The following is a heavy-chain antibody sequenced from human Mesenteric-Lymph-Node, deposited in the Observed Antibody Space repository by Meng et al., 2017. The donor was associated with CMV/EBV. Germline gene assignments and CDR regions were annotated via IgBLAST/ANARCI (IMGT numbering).Heavy chain of an antibody. Sequence: CTVSGGSISSVGYSWGWIRQSAVKVLEWSGSIYYGDTIYYNPTITSQVTMSVDTSKNQCSLTVSTVADSDTAVYCCVGRDAMAGNDYWGQGTLVTVSS. CDR2: IYYGDTI. CDR1: GGSISSVGYS. CDR3: VGRDAMAGNDY. D-gene: IGHD6-19*01. V-gene: IGHV4-39*01. J-gene: IGHJ4*02.